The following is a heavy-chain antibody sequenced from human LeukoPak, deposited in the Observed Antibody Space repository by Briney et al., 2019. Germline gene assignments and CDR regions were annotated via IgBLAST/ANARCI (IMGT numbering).Heavy chain of an antibody. CDR1: GFTFTKNW. D-gene: IGHD3-16*01. CDR2: TRDDGTTT. V-gene: IGHV3-74*01. Sequence: GGSLRLSCAASGFTFTKNWMHWVRQAPGKGLVWVSLTRDDGTTTAYADSVKGRFTISRDNAKNTVHLQMNSLRAEDTAIYYCARDRFHAVESWGQGTLVTVSS. J-gene: IGHJ5*01. CDR3: ARDRFHAVES.